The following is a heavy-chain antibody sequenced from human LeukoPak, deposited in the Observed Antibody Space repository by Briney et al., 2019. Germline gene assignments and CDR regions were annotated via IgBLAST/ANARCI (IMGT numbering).Heavy chain of an antibody. J-gene: IGHJ4*02. V-gene: IGHV4-59*01. Sequence: PSETLSLTCTVSGGSMRSYYWSWLRQPPGKGLEWIGYIYYSGSTNYSPSLKSRVTISLDTSKNQFSLKLSSVTAADTAMYYCTRDPGYYGSGQRGAFDYWGQGTLVTVSS. CDR1: GGSMRSYY. CDR2: IYYSGST. D-gene: IGHD3-10*01. CDR3: TRDPGYYGSGQRGAFDY.